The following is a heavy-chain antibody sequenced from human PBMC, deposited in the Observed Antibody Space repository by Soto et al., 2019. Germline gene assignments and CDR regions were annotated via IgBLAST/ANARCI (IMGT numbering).Heavy chain of an antibody. CDR1: GFTFSHAW. D-gene: IGHD2-15*01. CDR3: ATDQAGGYFYYYGMVV. J-gene: IGHJ6*02. V-gene: IGHV3-15*01. CDR2: IRSKGDGGTT. Sequence: EVQLVESGGGLVKPGGSLRLSCAASGFTFSHAWMSWVRQAPGKGLEWVGRIRSKGDGGTTDYAAPVKGRFTISGDDSKNTLFLQTTSLKAEDPAVYYCATDQAGGYFYYYGMVVWGQGTTVTVSS.